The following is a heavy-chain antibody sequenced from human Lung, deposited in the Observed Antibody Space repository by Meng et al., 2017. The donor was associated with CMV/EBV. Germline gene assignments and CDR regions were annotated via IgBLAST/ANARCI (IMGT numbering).Heavy chain of an antibody. V-gene: IGHV1-69*13. Sequence: SVKVSXKASGGDFYNFGISWIRQAPGQGLQWMGRIIPTFGTAHYARGFQGKITISADGPTTTAFMEISGLTSDDTAVYYCARPFRPGYGDPGFDFWGRGTXVTVSS. CDR1: GGDFYNFG. CDR2: IIPTFGTA. J-gene: IGHJ4*02. CDR3: ARPFRPGYGDPGFDF. D-gene: IGHD4-17*01.